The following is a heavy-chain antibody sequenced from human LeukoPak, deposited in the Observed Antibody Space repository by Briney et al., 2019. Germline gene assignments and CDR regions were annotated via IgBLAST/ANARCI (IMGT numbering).Heavy chain of an antibody. CDR1: GFTFSSYA. CDR3: AKPSTGYSSSWYGYFQH. D-gene: IGHD6-13*01. CDR2: INQDGSEK. V-gene: IGHV3-7*03. Sequence: GGSLRLSCAASGFTFSSYAMHWVRQAPGKGLEWVANINQDGSEKYYVDSVKGRFTISRDNSKNTLFLQVNGLRADDTAVYYCAKPSTGYSSSWYGYFQHWGQGTLVTVSS. J-gene: IGHJ1*01.